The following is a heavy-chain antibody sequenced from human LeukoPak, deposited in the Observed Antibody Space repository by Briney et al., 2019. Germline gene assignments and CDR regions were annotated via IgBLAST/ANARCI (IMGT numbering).Heavy chain of an antibody. CDR1: GGSISSYY. D-gene: IGHD4-11*01. J-gene: IGHJ5*02. CDR2: IYTSGST. Sequence: SETLSLTCTVSGGSISSYYWSWIRQPPGKGLEWIGYIYTSGSTNYNPSLKSRVTISVDTSKNQFSLKLSSVTAADTAVYYCARSLMTTVLNWFDPWGQGTLVTVS. V-gene: IGHV4-4*09. CDR3: ARSLMTTVLNWFDP.